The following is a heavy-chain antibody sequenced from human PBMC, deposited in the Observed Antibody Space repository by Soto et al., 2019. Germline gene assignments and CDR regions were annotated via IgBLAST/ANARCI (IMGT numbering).Heavy chain of an antibody. Sequence: PGGSLRLSCIASGFNFRSYAMSWVRQAPGKGLEWVSVISRSGDRTYYADSVRGQFTISRDNFKNTLYLQMNSLRAEDTAVYYCAKDIPYSGNYGAFDYWGQGTLVTVSS. V-gene: IGHV3-23*01. CDR3: AKDIPYSGNYGAFDY. J-gene: IGHJ4*02. CDR1: GFNFRSYA. D-gene: IGHD1-26*01. CDR2: ISRSGDRT.